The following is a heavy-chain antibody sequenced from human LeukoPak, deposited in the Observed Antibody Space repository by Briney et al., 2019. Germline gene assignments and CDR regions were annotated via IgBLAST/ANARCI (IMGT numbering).Heavy chain of an antibody. Sequence: ASVKVSCKASRYTFTNYGISWVRQAPGQGLEWMGWVSAYADDTNYVQKFRGRITMTTDTSTSTAYVELRSLRSDDTAVYYCARDCIGCHGFDYWGQGTLVTVSS. J-gene: IGHJ4*02. CDR3: ARDCIGCHGFDY. CDR2: VSAYADDT. V-gene: IGHV1-18*01. CDR1: RYTFTNYG.